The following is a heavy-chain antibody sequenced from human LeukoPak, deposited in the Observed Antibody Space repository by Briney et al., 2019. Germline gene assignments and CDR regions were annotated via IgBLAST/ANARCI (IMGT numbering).Heavy chain of an antibody. CDR2: IYYSGST. J-gene: IGHJ4*02. D-gene: IGHD3-10*01. V-gene: IGHV4-59*08. CDR1: GGSISSYY. Sequence: PSETLSLTCTVSGGSISSYYWSWIRQPPGKGLEWMGYIYYSGSTNYNPSLKSRVAISVDTSKNQFSLKLSSVTAADTAVYYCARGLGVRSFFDYWGQGTLVTVSS. CDR3: ARGLGVRSFFDY.